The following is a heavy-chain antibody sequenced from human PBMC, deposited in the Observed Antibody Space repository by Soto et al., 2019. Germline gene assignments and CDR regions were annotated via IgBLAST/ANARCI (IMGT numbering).Heavy chain of an antibody. CDR3: ASFLDFGSYCSFDY. CDR1: GYTFTGYY. D-gene: IGHD1-26*01. V-gene: IGHV1-2*02. Sequence: QVQLVQSGAEVKKPGASVKVSCKASGYTFTGYYMHWVRQAPGQGLEWMGWINPNSGGTNYAQKFQGRVTMTRDTSISNAERGLRRGRSDDTALYYCASFLDFGSYCSFDYGGKGPLVTFSS. CDR2: INPNSGGT. J-gene: IGHJ4*02.